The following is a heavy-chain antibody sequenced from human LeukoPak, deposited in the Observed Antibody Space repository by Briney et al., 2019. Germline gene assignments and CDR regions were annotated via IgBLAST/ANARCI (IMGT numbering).Heavy chain of an antibody. CDR2: IYHSGST. Sequence: SETLSLTCTVSGGSLSTYYWSWIRQPPGKGLEWIGSIYHSGSTYYNPSLKSRVTISVDTSKNQFSLKLSSVTAADTAVYYCARVAAGRYCSGGSCLGDAFDIWGQGTMVTVSS. V-gene: IGHV4-38-2*02. CDR1: GGSLSTYY. D-gene: IGHD2-15*01. J-gene: IGHJ3*02. CDR3: ARVAAGRYCSGGSCLGDAFDI.